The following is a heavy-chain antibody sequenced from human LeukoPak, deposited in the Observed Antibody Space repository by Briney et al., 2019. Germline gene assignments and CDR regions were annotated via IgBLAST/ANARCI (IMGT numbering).Heavy chain of an antibody. CDR2: IYPGDSDT. CDR3: ARAVVPAAGYYYYGMDV. CDR1: GYSFTSYW. J-gene: IGHJ6*02. Sequence: GESLEISCKGSGYSFTSYWIGWVRQMPGKGLEWMGIIYPGDSDTRYSPSFQGQVTISADKSISTAYLQWSSLKASDTAMYYCARAVVPAAGYYYYGMDVRGQGTTVTVSS. V-gene: IGHV5-51*01. D-gene: IGHD2-2*01.